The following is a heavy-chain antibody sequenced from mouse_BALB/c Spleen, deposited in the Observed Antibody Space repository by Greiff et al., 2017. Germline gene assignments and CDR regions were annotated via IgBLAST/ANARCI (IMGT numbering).Heavy chain of an antibody. D-gene: IGHD1-1*02. CDR2: ISYDGGN. V-gene: IGHV3-6*02. Sequence: VQLKESGPGLVKPSQSLSLTCSVSGYSFTSGYFWYWNRQFPGNKLEWMGYISYDGGNNYNPSLKNRISITRDTSKNQFFLKLNSVTTEDAATYDCARDRRGGSVFDYWGQGTLVTVSA. J-gene: IGHJ3*01. CDR3: ARDRRGGSVFDY. CDR1: GYSFTSGYF.